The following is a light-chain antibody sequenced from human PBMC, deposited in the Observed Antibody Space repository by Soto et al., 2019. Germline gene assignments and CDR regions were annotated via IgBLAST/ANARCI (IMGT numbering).Light chain of an antibody. CDR2: GAS. J-gene: IGKJ4*01. CDR1: QSFGSRY. CDR3: HQYGSSLLT. V-gene: IGKV3-20*01. Sequence: EIVLTQSPGTLSLSPGERATLSCRASQSFGSRYLAWYQQKPGQAPRLLIYGASSRATGIPDRFSGSGSGTDFTLTISRLEPEDFAVYYCHQYGSSLLTFGGGTKVEIK.